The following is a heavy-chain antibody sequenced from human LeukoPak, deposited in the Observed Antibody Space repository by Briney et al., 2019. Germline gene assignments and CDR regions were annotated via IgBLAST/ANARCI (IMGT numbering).Heavy chain of an antibody. CDR3: AKVHYYYGSGSTGGYFDY. D-gene: IGHD3-10*01. Sequence: PGGSLRLSCAASGFTFSSYAMSWVRQAPGKGLEWVSAISGSGGSTYYADSVKGRFTISRDNSKNTLYLQMNSLRAEDTAVYYCAKVHYYYGSGSTGGYFDYWGQGTLVTVSS. CDR1: GFTFSSYA. V-gene: IGHV3-23*01. CDR2: ISGSGGST. J-gene: IGHJ4*02.